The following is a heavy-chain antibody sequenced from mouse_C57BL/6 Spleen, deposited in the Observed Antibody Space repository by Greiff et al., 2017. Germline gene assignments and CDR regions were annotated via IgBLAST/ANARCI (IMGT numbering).Heavy chain of an antibody. Sequence: QVQLKQPGTELVKPGASVKLPCKASGYTFTSYWMHWVKQRPGQGLEWIGNINPSNGGTNYNEKFKSKATLTVDKSSSTAYMQLSSLTSEDSAVYYCARSIYYGYHFDYWGQGTTLTVSS. CDR2: INPSNGGT. CDR1: GYTFTSYW. J-gene: IGHJ2*01. V-gene: IGHV1-53*01. CDR3: ARSIYYGYHFDY. D-gene: IGHD2-2*01.